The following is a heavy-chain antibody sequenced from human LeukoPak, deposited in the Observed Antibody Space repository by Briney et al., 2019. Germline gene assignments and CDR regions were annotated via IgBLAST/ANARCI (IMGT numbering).Heavy chain of an antibody. CDR3: ARAEYCSSTSCFYYMDV. J-gene: IGHJ6*03. Sequence: TGGSLRLSCAASEFSVGSNYMTWVRQAPGKGLEWVSLIYSGGSTYYADSVKGRFTISRDNSKNTLYLQMGSLRAEDMAVYYCARAEYCSSTSCFYYMDVWGKGTTVTISS. V-gene: IGHV3-66*01. CDR1: EFSVGSNY. D-gene: IGHD2-2*01. CDR2: IYSGGST.